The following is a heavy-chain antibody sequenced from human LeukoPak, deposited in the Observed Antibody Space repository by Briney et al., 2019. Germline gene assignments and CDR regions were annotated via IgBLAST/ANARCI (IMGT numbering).Heavy chain of an antibody. V-gene: IGHV1-2*02. Sequence: GASVKVSCKASGYTFTNYYMYWVRQAPGQGLEWMGWLNPNTGVTDYAQKFQGRVTLSRDTSISTAYMELSRLRSDDTALYYCATVHMTTVTNDVRDACDMWGQGTMVTVSS. CDR2: LNPNTGVT. CDR1: GYTFTNYY. D-gene: IGHD4-17*01. J-gene: IGHJ3*02. CDR3: ATVHMTTVTNDVRDACDM.